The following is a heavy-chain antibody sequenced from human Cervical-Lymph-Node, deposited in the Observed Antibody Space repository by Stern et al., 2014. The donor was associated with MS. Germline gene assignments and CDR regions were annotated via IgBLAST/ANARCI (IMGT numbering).Heavy chain of an antibody. J-gene: IGHJ4*02. Sequence: QVQLVESGPGLVKPSQTLSLTCTVSGASMFSGGYYWSWIRQHPGKGLEXIGYIYYSGSTSYSPSLKSRVSMSVDTSKNQFSLKLTSVTAADTAVYYCARAGKGYCSTTSCSLFDYWGQGTLVTVSS. V-gene: IGHV4-31*03. D-gene: IGHD2-2*01. CDR2: IYYSGST. CDR3: ARAGKGYCSTTSCSLFDY. CDR1: GASMFSGGYY.